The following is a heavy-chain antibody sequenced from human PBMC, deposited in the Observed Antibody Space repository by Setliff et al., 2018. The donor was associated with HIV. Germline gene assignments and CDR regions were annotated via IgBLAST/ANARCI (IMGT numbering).Heavy chain of an antibody. D-gene: IGHD3-22*01. V-gene: IGHV4-34*01. CDR3: ARGHSYDSYGYYLRGFDI. J-gene: IGHJ3*02. CDR2: INHSEST. Sequence: SETLSLTCAVYGGSFSGYYWSWSRQSPGKGLEWIGEINHSESTNYNPSVKRRVTISIDTSKNQISLKLSSVTAADTAVYYCARGHSYDSYGYYLRGFDIWGPGTMVTVSS. CDR1: GGSFSGYY.